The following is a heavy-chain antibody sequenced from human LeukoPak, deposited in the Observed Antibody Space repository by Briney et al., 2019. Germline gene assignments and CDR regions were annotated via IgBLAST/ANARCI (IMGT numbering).Heavy chain of an antibody. CDR2: IVVFSGNT. CDR1: GFTFTSSA. J-gene: IGHJ5*02. V-gene: IGHV1-58*01. Sequence: VSSVKVSCKASGFTFTSSAVQWVRQARGQGLEGMGWIVVFSGNTNYAQKFQERVTITRDMSTSTAYMELSSLRSEDTAVYYCAAVNSSPASGLDPWGQGTLVTVSS. CDR3: AAVNSSPASGLDP. D-gene: IGHD3-22*01.